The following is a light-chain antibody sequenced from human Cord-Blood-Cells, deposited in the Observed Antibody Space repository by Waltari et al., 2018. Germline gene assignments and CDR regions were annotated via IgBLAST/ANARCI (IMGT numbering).Light chain of an antibody. Sequence: DIQMTQSPSTLSASVGDSVTITCRASQSISSWLAWYQQKPGKAPKLLIYKASSLESGVPSRVSGSGSGTEFTLTISSLQPDDFATYSCQQYNSYSPYSFGQGTKLEIK. J-gene: IGKJ2*03. CDR2: KAS. CDR1: QSISSW. CDR3: QQYNSYSPYS. V-gene: IGKV1-5*03.